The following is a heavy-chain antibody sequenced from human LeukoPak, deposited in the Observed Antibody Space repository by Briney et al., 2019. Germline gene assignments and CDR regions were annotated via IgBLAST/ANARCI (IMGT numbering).Heavy chain of an antibody. CDR2: MRYDGST. CDR3: ARGGEYSSEYNWFDP. CDR1: GGSISTHY. Sequence: PSGTLSLTCTVSGGSISTHYWNWIRQPPGEGLEWIGYMRYDGSTNYNPSLKSRVIISMDTSKNQLSLKLTSVTAADTAVYYCARGGEYSSEYNWFDPWGQGTLVTVSS. J-gene: IGHJ5*02. D-gene: IGHD6-25*01. V-gene: IGHV4-59*11.